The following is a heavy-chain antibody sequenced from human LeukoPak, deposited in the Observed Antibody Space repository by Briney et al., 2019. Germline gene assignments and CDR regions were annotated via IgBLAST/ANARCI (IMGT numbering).Heavy chain of an antibody. V-gene: IGHV3-23*01. CDR2: ISGSGGST. Sequence: PGGSLRLSCAASGFTFSSYAMSWVRQAPGKGLEWVSAISGSGGSTYYADSVKGRFTISRDNSKNTLYLQTNSLRAEDTAVYYCAKDTSTISVSGTCFDYWGQGTLVTVSS. D-gene: IGHD6-19*01. CDR1: GFTFSSYA. J-gene: IGHJ4*02. CDR3: AKDTSTISVSGTCFDY.